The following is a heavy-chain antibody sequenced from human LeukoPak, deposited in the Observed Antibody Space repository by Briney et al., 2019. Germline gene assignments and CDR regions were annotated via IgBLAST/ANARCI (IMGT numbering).Heavy chain of an antibody. CDR3: ARESRYSYGLFDY. J-gene: IGHJ4*02. Sequence: PSETLSLTCTVSGGSISNYYWNWIRQPPGKGLEWIGYIYYSGSTNYNPSLKSRVTISVDTSKNQFSLKLSSVTAADTAVYYCARESRYSYGLFDYWGQGTLVTVSS. CDR1: GGSISNYY. D-gene: IGHD5-18*01. CDR2: IYYSGST. V-gene: IGHV4-59*01.